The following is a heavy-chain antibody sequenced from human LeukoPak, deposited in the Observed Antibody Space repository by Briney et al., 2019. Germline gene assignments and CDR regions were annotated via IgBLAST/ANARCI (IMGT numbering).Heavy chain of an antibody. CDR2: INPNSGGT. J-gene: IGHJ4*02. Sequence: ASVKVSCKASGYTFTSYYMHWVRQAPGQGLEWMGWINPNSGGTNYAQKFQGRVTMTRDTSISTAYMELSRLRSDDTAVYYCARTYYYGSGSSGYWGQGTLVTVSS. CDR1: GYTFTSYY. D-gene: IGHD3-10*01. V-gene: IGHV1-2*02. CDR3: ARTYYYGSGSSGY.